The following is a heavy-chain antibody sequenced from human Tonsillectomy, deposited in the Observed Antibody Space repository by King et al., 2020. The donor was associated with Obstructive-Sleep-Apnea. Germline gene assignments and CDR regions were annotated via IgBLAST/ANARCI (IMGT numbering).Heavy chain of an antibody. V-gene: IGHV4-4*07. CDR2: MFTSGST. CDR3: ARDVPYDWLVPYYYYGMDV. J-gene: IGHJ6*02. Sequence: VQLQESGPGLVKPSETLSLTCTVSGGSISSYSWAWIRQPAGEGLEWIGRMFTSGSTNCNPSLKSRVDMSVDTSKNQFSLKLSSVTAADTAVYYCARDVPYDWLVPYYYYGMDVWGQGTTVTVSS. D-gene: IGHD3-9*01. CDR1: GGSISSYS.